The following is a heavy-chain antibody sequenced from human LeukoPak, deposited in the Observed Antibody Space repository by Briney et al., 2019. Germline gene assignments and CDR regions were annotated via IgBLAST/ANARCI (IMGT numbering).Heavy chain of an antibody. D-gene: IGHD3-10*01. CDR1: GGSFSGYY. V-gene: IGHV4-34*01. Sequence: SETLSLTCAVYGGSFSGYYWSWIRQPPGKGLEWIGEINHSGSTNYNPSLKSRVTISVDTSKNQFSLKLSSVTAADTAVYYCARAGTMVRGVIRRVSYFDYWGQGTLVTVSS. J-gene: IGHJ4*02. CDR3: ARAGTMVRGVIRRVSYFDY. CDR2: INHSGST.